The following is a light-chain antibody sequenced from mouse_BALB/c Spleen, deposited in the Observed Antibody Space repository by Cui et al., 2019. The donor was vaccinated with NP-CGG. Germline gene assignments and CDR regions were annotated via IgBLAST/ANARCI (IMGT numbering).Light chain of an antibody. CDR1: TGAVTTSNY. J-gene: IGLJ1*01. CDR2: GTN. CDR3: ALWYSNHWV. Sequence: QAVVIQEFALTTSPGKTVTLTCRSSTGAVTTSNYANWVQEKPDYLFTGLIGGTNNRTPGVPARFSGSLIGDKAALTITGAQTEDEAIYFCALWYSNHWVFGGGTKLTVL. V-gene: IGLV1*01.